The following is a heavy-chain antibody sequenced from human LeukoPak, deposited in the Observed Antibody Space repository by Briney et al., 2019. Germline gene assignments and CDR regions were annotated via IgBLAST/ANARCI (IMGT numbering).Heavy chain of an antibody. D-gene: IGHD2-21*01. V-gene: IGHV3-15*01. CDR1: GFTFSGYA. CDR3: VTGGHYFGD. CDR2: IKSKIDGGTA. J-gene: IGHJ4*02. Sequence: GGSLRLSCAASGFTFSGYAMSWVRQAPGKGPEWVAHIKSKIDGGTADYGAPVKGRFTMSRDESRNALSLQMNSLETEDTALYYCVTGGHYFGDWGRGTLVIVSS.